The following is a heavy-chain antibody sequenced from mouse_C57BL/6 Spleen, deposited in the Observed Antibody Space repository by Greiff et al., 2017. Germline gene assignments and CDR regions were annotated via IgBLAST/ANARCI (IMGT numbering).Heavy chain of an antibody. V-gene: IGHV1-42*01. D-gene: IGHD1-1*01. Sequence: EVQLQQSGPELVKPGASVKISCKASGYSFTGYYMNWVKQSPEKSLEWIGEINPSTGGTTYNQKFKAKATLTVDKSSSTAYMQLKSLTSEDSAVYYCARHGSRGYFDVWGTGTTVTVSS. CDR2: INPSTGGT. CDR1: GYSFTGYY. J-gene: IGHJ1*03. CDR3: ARHGSRGYFDV.